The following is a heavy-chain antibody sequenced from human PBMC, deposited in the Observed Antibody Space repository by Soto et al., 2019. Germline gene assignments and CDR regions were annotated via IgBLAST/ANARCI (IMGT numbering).Heavy chain of an antibody. CDR2: TYYRSKWYN. J-gene: IGHJ4*02. Sequence: SQTLSLTCAISGDSVSSNSAAWNWIRQSPSRGLEWLGRTYYRSKWYNDYAVSVKSRITINPDTSKNQFSLQLNSVTPEDTAVYYCARSAPRYCSGGSCYDYWGQGTLVTAPQ. CDR1: GDSVSSNSAA. V-gene: IGHV6-1*01. CDR3: ARSAPRYCSGGSCYDY. D-gene: IGHD2-15*01.